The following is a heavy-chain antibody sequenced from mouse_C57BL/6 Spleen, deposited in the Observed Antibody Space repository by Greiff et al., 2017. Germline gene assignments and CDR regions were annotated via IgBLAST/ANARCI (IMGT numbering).Heavy chain of an antibody. CDR2: IYPGSGST. CDR3: ARRGPLYSNHAMDY. J-gene: IGHJ4*01. Sequence: QVQLQQPGAELVKPGASVKMSCKASGYTFTSYWITWVKQRPGQGLEWIGDIYPGSGSTNYNEKFKSKATLTVDTSSSTAYMQLSSLTSEDSAVYYCARRGPLYSNHAMDYWGQGTSVTVSS. V-gene: IGHV1-55*01. CDR1: GYTFTSYW. D-gene: IGHD2-5*01.